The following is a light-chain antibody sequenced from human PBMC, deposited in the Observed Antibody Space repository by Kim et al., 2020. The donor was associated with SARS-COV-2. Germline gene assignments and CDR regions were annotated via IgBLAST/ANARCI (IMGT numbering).Light chain of an antibody. V-gene: IGKV1-5*03. CDR3: QQYKSYPYT. J-gene: IGKJ2*01. CDR2: KAS. Sequence: SASVGDRVTLSCRASQSISTWLTWYQQQPGKTPTLLIYKASSLESGVPSRFSSSGSGTEFTLTISSLQPDDFTTYYCQQYKSYPYTFGQGTKLEI. CDR1: QSISTW.